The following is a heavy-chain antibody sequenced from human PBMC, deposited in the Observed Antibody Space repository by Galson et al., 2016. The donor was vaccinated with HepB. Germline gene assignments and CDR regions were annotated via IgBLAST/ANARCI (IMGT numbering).Heavy chain of an antibody. CDR3: VKGPYSGSYQFFEY. Sequence: SLRLSCAASGFAFDDYAMYWVRQSPGRGLEWVSSISWNSGNIAYADPVKGRFIISRDNAMSSLFLQMNSLTTEDTAFYYCVKGPYSGSYQFFEYWGRGILVTVSP. V-gene: IGHV3-9*01. J-gene: IGHJ4*02. CDR2: ISWNSGNI. CDR1: GFAFDDYA. D-gene: IGHD1-26*01.